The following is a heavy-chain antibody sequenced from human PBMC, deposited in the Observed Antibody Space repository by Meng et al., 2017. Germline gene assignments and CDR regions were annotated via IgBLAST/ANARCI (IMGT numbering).Heavy chain of an antibody. CDR3: ARDFARRDYGGNRVSDY. Sequence: ASVKVSCKASGYTFTGYYIHWVRQAPGQGLEWMGRINPNSGGTNYAQKFQGRVTMTRDTSISTAYMELSRLRSDDTAVYYCARDFARRDYGGNRVSDYWGQGTLVTVSS. CDR2: INPNSGGT. V-gene: IGHV1-2*06. CDR1: GYTFTGYY. J-gene: IGHJ4*02. D-gene: IGHD4-23*01.